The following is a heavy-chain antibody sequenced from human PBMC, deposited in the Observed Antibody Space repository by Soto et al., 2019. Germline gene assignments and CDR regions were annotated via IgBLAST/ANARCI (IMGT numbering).Heavy chain of an antibody. J-gene: IGHJ4*02. CDR1: GFTFSSYG. CDR2: IWYDGSNK. CDR3: ARGAGFAGSGYYYFDY. V-gene: IGHV3-33*01. Sequence: GSLRLSCAASGFTFSSYGMHWVRQAPGKGLEWVAVIWYDGSNKYYADSVKGRFTISRDNSKNTLYLQMNSLRAEDTAVYYCARGAGFAGSGYYYFDYWGQGTLVTVSS. D-gene: IGHD3-3*01.